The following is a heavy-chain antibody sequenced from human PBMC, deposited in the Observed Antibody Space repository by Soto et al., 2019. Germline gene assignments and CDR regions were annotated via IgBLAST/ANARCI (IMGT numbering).Heavy chain of an antibody. Sequence: QVQLVQSGPEVKKPGASVKVSCKASGYTFTSYGFSWVLQAPGQGLEWMGWISAYNGDTNYPQKFQARVTMTTDTSTRPAYLDLRSLRSDDTAVYYCARASGTYPPSRYYYGLDVWGQGTTVTVSS. J-gene: IGHJ6*02. CDR2: ISAYNGDT. V-gene: IGHV1-18*01. CDR1: GYTFTSYG. CDR3: ARASGTYPPSRYYYGLDV. D-gene: IGHD1-26*01.